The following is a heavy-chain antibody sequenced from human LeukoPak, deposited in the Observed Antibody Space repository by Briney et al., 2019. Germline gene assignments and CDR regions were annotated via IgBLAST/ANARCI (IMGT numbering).Heavy chain of an antibody. CDR1: GYTFTSYG. CDR3: ARAYSSGWFYYYYYYMDV. D-gene: IGHD6-19*01. CDR2: INTNTGNP. Sequence: GASVKVSCKASGYTFTSYGISWVRQAPGQGLEWMGWINTNTGNPTYAQGFTGRFVFSLDTSVSTAYLQISSLRAEDTAVYYCARAYSSGWFYYYYYYMDVWGKGTTVTVSS. V-gene: IGHV7-4-1*02. J-gene: IGHJ6*03.